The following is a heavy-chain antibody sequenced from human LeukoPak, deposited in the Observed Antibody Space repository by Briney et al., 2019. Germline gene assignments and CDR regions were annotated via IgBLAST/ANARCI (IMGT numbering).Heavy chain of an antibody. D-gene: IGHD5-18*01. V-gene: IGHV1-46*01. CDR1: GYTFTGYY. J-gene: IGHJ5*02. CDR2: INPSGGST. Sequence: ASVKVSCKASGYTFTGYYMHWVRQAPGQGLEWMGIINPSGGSTSYAQKFQGRVTMTRDMSTSTVYMELSSLRSGDTAVYYCARDFRAAMVSDWFDPWGQGTLVTVSS. CDR3: ARDFRAAMVSDWFDP.